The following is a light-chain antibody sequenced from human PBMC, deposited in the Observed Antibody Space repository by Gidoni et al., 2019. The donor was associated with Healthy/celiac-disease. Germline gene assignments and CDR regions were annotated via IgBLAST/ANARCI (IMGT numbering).Light chain of an antibody. V-gene: IGKV1-33*01. CDR3: QQYDNLPWT. J-gene: IGKJ1*01. CDR1: QDISNY. CDR2: DAS. Sequence: IQMTLSPTPLSASVGERVTITCQASQDISNYLNWYQQKPGKAPKLLIYDASNLETGVPSRFSGSGAGTDFTFTISSLQPEDIATYYCQQYDNLPWTFGRGTKVEIK.